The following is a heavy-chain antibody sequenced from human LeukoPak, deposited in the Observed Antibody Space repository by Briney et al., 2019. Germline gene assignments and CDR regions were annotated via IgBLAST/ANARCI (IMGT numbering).Heavy chain of an antibody. CDR2: INPNSGGT. V-gene: IGHV1-2*02. J-gene: IGHJ4*02. D-gene: IGHD5-18*01. CDR3: ASGDLGYSYGYETDY. CDR1: GYTFTGSY. Sequence: ASVKVSCKASGYTFTGSYMHWVRQAPGQGLEWMGWINPNSGGTNYAQKFQGRVTMTRDTSISTAYMELSRLRSDDTAVYYCASGDLGYSYGYETDYWGQGTLVTVSS.